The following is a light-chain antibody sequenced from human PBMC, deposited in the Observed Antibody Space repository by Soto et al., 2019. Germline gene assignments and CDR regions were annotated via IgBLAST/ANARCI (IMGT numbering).Light chain of an antibody. CDR1: SSDVGGYNF. V-gene: IGLV2-14*03. CDR2: DVA. CDR3: CPYSLSSTIVV. Sequence: QSALTQPASVSGSPGQSITISCTGTSSDVGGYNFVSWYQQHPGKAPSLMIFDVADRPSGVSTPFSGSKPANTASLTSSGIQDDDDADYYCCPYSLSSTIVVFGGGTKLTVL. J-gene: IGLJ2*01.